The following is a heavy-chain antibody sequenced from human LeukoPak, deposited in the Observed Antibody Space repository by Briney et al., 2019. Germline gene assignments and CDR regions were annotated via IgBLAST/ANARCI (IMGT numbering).Heavy chain of an antibody. CDR2: IYYSGST. J-gene: IGHJ5*02. D-gene: IGHD3-10*01. V-gene: IGHV4-61*01. Sequence: KPSETLSLTCTVSGGSVSSGSYYWSWIRQPPGKGLEWIGYIYYSGSTNYNPSLKSRVTISVDTSKNQFSLKLSSVTAADTAVYYSAREEGVRGVPLFDPWGQGTLVTVSS. CDR1: GGSVSSGSYY. CDR3: AREEGVRGVPLFDP.